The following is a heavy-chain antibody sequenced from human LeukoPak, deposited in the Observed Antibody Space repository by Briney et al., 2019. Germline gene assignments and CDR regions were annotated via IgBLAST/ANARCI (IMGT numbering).Heavy chain of an antibody. CDR1: KFTFSHYG. CDR2: INSDGSST. V-gene: IGHV3-74*01. J-gene: IGHJ4*02. Sequence: GGSLRLSCTASKFTFSHYGMQWVRQAPGKGLVWVSRINSDGSSTSYADSVKGRFTISRDNAKNTLCLQMNSLRAEDTAVYYCARDRTIGDPFDYWGQGTLVTVSS. D-gene: IGHD3-16*01. CDR3: ARDRTIGDPFDY.